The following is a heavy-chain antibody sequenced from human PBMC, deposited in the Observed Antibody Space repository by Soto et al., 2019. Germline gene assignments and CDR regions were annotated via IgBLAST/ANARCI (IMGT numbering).Heavy chain of an antibody. CDR1: GFTFSSYS. CDR2: ISSSSSTI. V-gene: IGHV3-48*01. CDR3: ARANYYGSPGDFDY. D-gene: IGHD3-10*01. Sequence: EVQLVESGGGLVQPGGSLRLSCAASGFTFSSYSMNWVGQAPGKGLEWFSYISSSSSTIYYADSVKGRFTISRDNAKNSLYLQMNSLRAEDTAVYYCARANYYGSPGDFDYWGQGTLVTVSS. J-gene: IGHJ4*02.